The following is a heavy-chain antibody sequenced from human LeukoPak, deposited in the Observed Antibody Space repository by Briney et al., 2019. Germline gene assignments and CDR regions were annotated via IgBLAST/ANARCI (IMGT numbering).Heavy chain of an antibody. CDR1: GFTFSSYG. CDR3: AEDRRFMVRGVINPIDY. J-gene: IGHJ4*02. CDR2: ISGSGGST. V-gene: IGHV3-23*01. Sequence: GGSLRLSCAVSGFTFSSYGMSWVRQAPGKGLEWVSGISGSGGSTNYADSVKGRFTISRDNSKNTLYLQMNSLRAEDTAVYYCAEDRRFMVRGVINPIDYWGQGTLVTVSS. D-gene: IGHD3-10*01.